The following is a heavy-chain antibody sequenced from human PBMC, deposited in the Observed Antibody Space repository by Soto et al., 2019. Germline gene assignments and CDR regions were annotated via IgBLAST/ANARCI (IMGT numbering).Heavy chain of an antibody. V-gene: IGHV3-30*18. CDR3: AKDSLYCSGGSCYFLDY. D-gene: IGHD2-15*01. CDR2: IPYDGSNK. CDR1: GFTFSSYG. J-gene: IGHJ4*02. Sequence: QVQLVESGGGVVQPGRSLRLSCAASGFTFSSYGMHWVRQAPGKGLEWVAVIPYDGSNKYYADSVKGRFTISRDNSKNTLYLQMNSLRAEDTAVYYCAKDSLYCSGGSCYFLDYWGQGTLVTVSS.